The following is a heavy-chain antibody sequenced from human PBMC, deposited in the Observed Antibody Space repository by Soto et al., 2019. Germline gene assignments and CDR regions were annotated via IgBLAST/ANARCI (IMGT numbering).Heavy chain of an antibody. Sequence: PSETLSLTCTVSGGSISSSSYCWGWIRQPPGKGLEWIGSIYYSGSTYNNPSLKSRVTISVDTSKNQFSLKLSSVTAADTAVYYCARLRVEYDFWSGSRLGSYGMDVWGQGTTVTVSS. V-gene: IGHV4-39*01. CDR3: ARLRVEYDFWSGSRLGSYGMDV. J-gene: IGHJ6*02. CDR1: GGSISSSSYC. CDR2: IYYSGST. D-gene: IGHD3-3*01.